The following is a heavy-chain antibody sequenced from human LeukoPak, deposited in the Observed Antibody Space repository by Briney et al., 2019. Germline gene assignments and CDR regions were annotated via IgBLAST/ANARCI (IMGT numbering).Heavy chain of an antibody. CDR2: ISGSGGST. D-gene: IGHD6-13*01. Sequence: GGSLRLSCATSGFTFSSYAMSWVRQAPGKGLEWVSAISGSGGSTYYADSVKGRFTISRDNSKNTLYLQMNSLRAEDTAVYYCAKAIYSSSRMDVWGQGTTVTVSS. J-gene: IGHJ6*02. CDR3: AKAIYSSSRMDV. V-gene: IGHV3-23*01. CDR1: GFTFSSYA.